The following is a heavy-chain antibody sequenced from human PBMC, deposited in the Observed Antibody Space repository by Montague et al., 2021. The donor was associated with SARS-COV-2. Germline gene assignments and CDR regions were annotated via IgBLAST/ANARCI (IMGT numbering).Heavy chain of an antibody. V-gene: IGHV4-39*01. Sequence: SETLSITCSVSGVSISSSNYYWGWVRQPPGKGLEWIGSVYYSRGTNYNPSLESRVTISVDTSKNQFSLRLRSATAADTAVYYCGRGISNWWTVCFWGQGILVTFPS. CDR3: GRGISNWWTVCF. J-gene: IGHJ1*01. D-gene: IGHD2-15*01. CDR2: VYYSRGT. CDR1: GVSISSSNYY.